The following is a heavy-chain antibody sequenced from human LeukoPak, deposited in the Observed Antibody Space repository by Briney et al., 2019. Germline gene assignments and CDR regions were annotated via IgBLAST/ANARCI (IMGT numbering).Heavy chain of an antibody. V-gene: IGHV1-8*01. J-gene: IGHJ4*02. CDR3: ARDLHYYGSGSSNY. Sequence: ASVKVSCKASGYTFTSYDINWVRQATGQGLEWMGWMNPNSGNTGYAQKFQGRVTITRDTSASTAYMELSSLRSEDTAVYYCARDLHYYGSGSSNYWGQGTLVTVSS. CDR2: MNPNSGNT. D-gene: IGHD3-10*01. CDR1: GYTFTSYD.